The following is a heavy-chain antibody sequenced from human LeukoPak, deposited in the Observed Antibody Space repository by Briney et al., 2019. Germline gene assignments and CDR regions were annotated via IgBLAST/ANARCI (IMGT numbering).Heavy chain of an antibody. CDR3: ARHYSSSWVRNNWFDP. Sequence: SETLSLTCAVYGGSFSGYYWSWIRQPPGKGLEWIGEINHSGSTNYNPSLKSRVTISVDTSKNQFSLKLSSVAAADTAVYYCARHYSSSWVRNNWFDPWGQGTLVTVSS. CDR1: GGSFSGYY. V-gene: IGHV4-34*01. D-gene: IGHD6-13*01. J-gene: IGHJ5*02. CDR2: INHSGST.